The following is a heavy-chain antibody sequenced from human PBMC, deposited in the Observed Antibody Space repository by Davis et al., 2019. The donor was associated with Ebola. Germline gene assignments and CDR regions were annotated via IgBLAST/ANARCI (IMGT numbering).Heavy chain of an antibody. V-gene: IGHV1-69*06. J-gene: IGHJ4*02. D-gene: IGHD2-2*01. CDR2: IIPIFGTA. CDR1: GGTFSSYA. Sequence: SVKVSCKASGGTFSSYAISWVRQAPGQGLEWMGGIIPIFGTANYAQKFQGRVTITADKSTSTAYMELSSLRSEDTAVYYCARESAKYQLLIDYWGQGTLVTVSS. CDR3: ARESAKYQLLIDY.